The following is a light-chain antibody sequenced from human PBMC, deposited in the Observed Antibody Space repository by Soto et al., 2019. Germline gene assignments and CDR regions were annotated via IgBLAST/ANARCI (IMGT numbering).Light chain of an antibody. V-gene: IGLV1-47*02. J-gene: IGLJ2*01. CDR1: NSNIETND. CDR3: ATWDDSLRGVV. CDR2: SND. Sequence: QPVLTQPPSASGTPGQWVAISYSGSNSNIETNDIYWHQQVPGSAPKLLIYSNDQRPSGVPDRFSASKSGTSASLAISGLRSEDEAEYFCATWDDSLRGVVFGGGTKLTVL.